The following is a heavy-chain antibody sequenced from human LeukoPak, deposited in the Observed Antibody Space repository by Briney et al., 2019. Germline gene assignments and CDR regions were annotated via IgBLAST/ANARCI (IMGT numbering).Heavy chain of an antibody. Sequence: ASVKVSCKASGGTFSSYAISWVRQAPGQGLEWMRGIIPIFGTANYAQKFQGRVTITTDESTSTAYMELSSLRSGDTAVYYCARETPCGGDCYSSHWGQGTLVTVSS. J-gene: IGHJ4*02. V-gene: IGHV1-69*05. D-gene: IGHD2-21*02. CDR2: IIPIFGTA. CDR1: GGTFSSYA. CDR3: ARETPCGGDCYSSH.